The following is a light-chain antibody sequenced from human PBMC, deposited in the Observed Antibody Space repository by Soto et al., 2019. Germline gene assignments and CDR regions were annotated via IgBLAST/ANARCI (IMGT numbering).Light chain of an antibody. CDR2: HDD. J-gene: IGLJ2*01. CDR3: AAWDDSLNAVV. CDR1: SSNIGNNA. Sequence: QSVLSQPPSVSGAPRQRGTISCSGSSSNIGNNAVNWYQQLPVKAPKLLIYHDDLLTAGVSDRFSGSKSGTSASLAISALQSEDEADYHCAAWDDSLNAVVFGGGTKLTVL. V-gene: IGLV1-36*01.